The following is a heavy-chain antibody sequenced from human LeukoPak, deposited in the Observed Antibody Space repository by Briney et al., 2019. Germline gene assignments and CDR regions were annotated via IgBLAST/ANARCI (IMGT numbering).Heavy chain of an antibody. CDR1: GYTLTELS. CDR2: FDPEDGER. CDR3: ASGAAAGPSFDF. V-gene: IGHV1-24*01. J-gene: IGHJ4*02. Sequence: GASVKVSCKVSGYTLTELSMHWVRQAPGEGLEWMGGFDPEDGERIYAKKLQGRVTMTEDTSTDTAYMELSSLRSEDTAVYYCASGAAAGPSFDFWGQGTLVTVSS. D-gene: IGHD6-13*01.